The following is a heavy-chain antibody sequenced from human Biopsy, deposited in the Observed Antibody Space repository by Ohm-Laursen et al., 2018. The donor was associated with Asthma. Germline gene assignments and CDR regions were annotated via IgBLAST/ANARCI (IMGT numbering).Heavy chain of an antibody. J-gene: IGHJ4*02. CDR1: GFAVSRDY. Sequence: SLRLSCAAPGFAVSRDYMFWVRQAPGKGLEWVSVIYSGGTSHTADFVRGRFTISRDYSKNTLYLQMHSLRAEDTDVYYVSRGDSTKWSHYYFAFWGQGTLVTVSS. V-gene: IGHV3-53*01. D-gene: IGHD2/OR15-2a*01. CDR2: IYSGGTS. CDR3: SRGDSTKWSHYYFAF.